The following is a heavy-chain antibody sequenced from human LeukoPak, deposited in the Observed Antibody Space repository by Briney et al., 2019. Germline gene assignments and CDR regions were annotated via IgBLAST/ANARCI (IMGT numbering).Heavy chain of an antibody. Sequence: GGSLRLSCAASGFTFSSYWMHWVRQAPGKGLVWVSRIKSDGSSTTYADSVKGRFTISRDNAKNTVYLQMNSLRAEDTAVYYCVRAAVVRGVIAWYFDLWGRGTLVTVSS. CDR3: VRAAVVRGVIAWYFDL. CDR2: IKSDGSST. D-gene: IGHD3-10*01. V-gene: IGHV3-74*01. J-gene: IGHJ2*01. CDR1: GFTFSSYW.